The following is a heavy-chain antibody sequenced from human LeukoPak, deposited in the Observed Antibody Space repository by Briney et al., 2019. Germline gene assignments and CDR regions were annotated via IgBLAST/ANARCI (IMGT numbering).Heavy chain of an antibody. D-gene: IGHD3-10*02. CDR3: AELGITMIGGV. CDR1: TFTLSSYG. J-gene: IGHJ6*04. CDR2: ISSSGGRT. Sequence: GGSLRLSCAASTFTLSSYGMSWVRQAPGKGLEWVSHISSSGGRTYYADSVKGRFTISRDNAKNSLYLQMNSLRAEDTAVYYCAELGITMIGGVWGKGTTVTISS. V-gene: IGHV3-23*01.